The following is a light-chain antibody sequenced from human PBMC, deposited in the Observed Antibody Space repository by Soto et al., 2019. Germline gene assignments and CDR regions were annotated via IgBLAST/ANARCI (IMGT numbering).Light chain of an antibody. CDR3: QQYGDSLT. Sequence: EIVLTQSPGTLSLSTGEGATPSCRASEIVSHNYLAWYQQRLGQAPRLLIYAASYRASGIPDRFSGSGSGTDFTLTISRLGPEDFAVYFCQQYGDSLTFGGGTKVETK. CDR1: EIVSHNY. J-gene: IGKJ4*02. V-gene: IGKV3-20*01. CDR2: AAS.